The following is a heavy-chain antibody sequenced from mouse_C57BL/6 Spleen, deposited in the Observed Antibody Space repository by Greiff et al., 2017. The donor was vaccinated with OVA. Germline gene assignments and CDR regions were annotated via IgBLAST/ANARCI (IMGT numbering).Heavy chain of an antibody. D-gene: IGHD1-1*01. CDR1: GYTFTSYW. CDR2: IHPSDSDT. CDR3: AIGGNDYYGSSLYAMDY. V-gene: IGHV1-74*01. Sequence: QVQLQQPGAELVKPGASVKVSCKASGYTFTSYWMHWVKQRPGQGLEWIGRIHPSDSDTNYNQKFKGKATLTVDKSSSTAYMQLSSLTSEYSAVYYCAIGGNDYYGSSLYAMDYWGQGTSVTVSS. J-gene: IGHJ4*01.